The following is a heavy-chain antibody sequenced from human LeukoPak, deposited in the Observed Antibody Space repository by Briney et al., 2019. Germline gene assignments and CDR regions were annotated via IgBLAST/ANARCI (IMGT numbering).Heavy chain of an antibody. CDR1: GFTFSSYG. D-gene: IGHD3-22*01. J-gene: IGHJ3*02. V-gene: IGHV3-33*01. Sequence: GRSLRLSCAASGFTFSSYGMHWVRQAPGKGLEWVAVIWYDGSNKYYADSVKGLFTISRDNSKNTLYLQMNSLRAEDTAVYYCARDRFPRDSSGLDAFDIWGQGTMVTVSS. CDR3: ARDRFPRDSSGLDAFDI. CDR2: IWYDGSNK.